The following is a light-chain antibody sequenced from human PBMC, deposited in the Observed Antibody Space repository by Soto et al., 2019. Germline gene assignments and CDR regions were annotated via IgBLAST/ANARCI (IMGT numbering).Light chain of an antibody. J-gene: IGKJ3*01. V-gene: IGKV3-20*01. Sequence: IVFTHSPGTQSLSPGARATLSGRASQSVSSSYLAWYQQKPGQAPRLLIFGASSRATGVPARFSGSGSGTEFTLTINSLQSEDFAVYFCQQYDNLPLTFGPGTKVDI. CDR1: QSVSSSY. CDR3: QQYDNLPLT. CDR2: GAS.